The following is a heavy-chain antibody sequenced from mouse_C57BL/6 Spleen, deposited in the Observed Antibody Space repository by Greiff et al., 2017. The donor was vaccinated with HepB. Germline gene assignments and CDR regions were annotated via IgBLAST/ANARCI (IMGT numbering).Heavy chain of an antibody. CDR3: TRVIYYDYDGYFDV. J-gene: IGHJ1*03. Sequence: EVKLMESGGGLVQPGGSMKLSCAASGFTFSDAWMDWVRQSPEKGLEWVAEIRNKANNHATYYAESVKGRFTISRDDSKSSVYLQMNSLRAEDTGIYYCTRVIYYDYDGYFDVWGTGTTVTVSS. D-gene: IGHD2-4*01. CDR1: GFTFSDAW. CDR2: IRNKANNHAT. V-gene: IGHV6-6*01.